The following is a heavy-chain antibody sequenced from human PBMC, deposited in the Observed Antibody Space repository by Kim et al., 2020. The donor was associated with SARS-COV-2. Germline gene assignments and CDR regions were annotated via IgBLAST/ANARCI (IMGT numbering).Heavy chain of an antibody. V-gene: IGHV1-8*01. J-gene: IGHJ5*02. Sequence: YAQKFQGRVTITRTTSISTDYMELSSLRSKDTAVYYCASRSSGWVNWFDPWGQGTLVTVSS. D-gene: IGHD6-19*01. CDR3: ASRSSGWVNWFDP.